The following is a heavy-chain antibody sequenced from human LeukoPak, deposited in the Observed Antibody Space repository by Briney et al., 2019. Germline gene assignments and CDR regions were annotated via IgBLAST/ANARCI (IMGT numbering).Heavy chain of an antibody. V-gene: IGHV4-34*01. D-gene: IGHD6-19*01. J-gene: IGHJ3*02. CDR2: INHSGST. Sequence: SETLSLTCAVYGGSFSGYYWSWIRQPPGKGLEWIGEINHSGSTNYNPSLKSRVTISVDTPKNQFSLKLSSVTAADTAVYYCARVAIALAADDAFDIWGQGTMVTVSS. CDR1: GGSFSGYY. CDR3: ARVAIALAADDAFDI.